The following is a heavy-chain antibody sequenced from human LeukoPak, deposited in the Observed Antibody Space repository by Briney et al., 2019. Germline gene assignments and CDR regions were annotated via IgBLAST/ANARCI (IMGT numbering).Heavy chain of an antibody. J-gene: IGHJ4*02. V-gene: IGHV3-7*01. D-gene: IGHD3-10*01. CDR2: IKQDGSEK. CDR3: ARDNSLYGSGSYRHDY. Sequence: GGSLRLSCAASVLTFGSYWISWVRQAPGRGPEWVANIKQDGSEKYYVDSVKCRFTISRDNAKNSLYLRMNSLRAEDTAVYYCARDNSLYGSGSYRHDYWGQGTLVSVSS. CDR1: VLTFGSYW.